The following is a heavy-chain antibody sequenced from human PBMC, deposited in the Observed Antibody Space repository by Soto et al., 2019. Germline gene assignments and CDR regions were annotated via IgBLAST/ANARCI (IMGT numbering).Heavy chain of an antibody. Sequence: PGGSLRLSCAASGFTFSSYAMHWVRQAPGKGLEWVAVISYDGSNKYYADSVKGRFTISRDNSKNTLYLQMNSLRAEDTAVYYCARDPAYCGGDCYVPDYWGQGTLVTVSS. J-gene: IGHJ4*02. D-gene: IGHD2-21*02. CDR1: GFTFSSYA. V-gene: IGHV3-30-3*01. CDR3: ARDPAYCGGDCYVPDY. CDR2: ISYDGSNK.